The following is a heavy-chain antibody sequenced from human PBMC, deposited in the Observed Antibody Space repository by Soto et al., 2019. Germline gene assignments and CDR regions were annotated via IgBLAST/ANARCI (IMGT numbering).Heavy chain of an antibody. V-gene: IGHV3-30*18. Sequence: QVQLVESGGGVVQPGRSLRLSCAASGFTFSRYGMHWVRQAPGKGLEWVAVISYDGSNKYYADSVKGRFTISRDNSKNTLYLQMNSLRAEDTAVYYCAKAERDYYDSSGYYPFDYWGQGTLVTVSS. CDR1: GFTFSRYG. J-gene: IGHJ4*02. D-gene: IGHD3-22*01. CDR2: ISYDGSNK. CDR3: AKAERDYYDSSGYYPFDY.